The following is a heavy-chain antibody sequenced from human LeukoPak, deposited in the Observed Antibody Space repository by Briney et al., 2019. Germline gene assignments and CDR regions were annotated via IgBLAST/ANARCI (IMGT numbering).Heavy chain of an antibody. J-gene: IGHJ3*02. V-gene: IGHV4-59*01. CDR2: IYYSGST. Sequence: PSETLSLTCTVSGGSISSYYWSWIRQPPGKGLEWIGYIYYSGSTNYNPSLKSRVTISVDTSKNQFSLKLSSVTAADTAVYYCARVLREQARTLDIWGQGTMVTVSS. CDR3: ARVLREQARTLDI. CDR1: GGSISSYY. D-gene: IGHD1-26*01.